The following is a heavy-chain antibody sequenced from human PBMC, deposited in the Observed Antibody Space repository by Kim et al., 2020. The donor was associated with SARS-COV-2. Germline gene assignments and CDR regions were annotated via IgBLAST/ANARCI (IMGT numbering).Heavy chain of an antibody. CDR2: ISYDGSNK. CDR3: ARGSNNYDFWSGYYCPNDY. V-gene: IGHV3-30-3*01. J-gene: IGHJ4*02. D-gene: IGHD3-3*01. Sequence: GGSLRLSCAASGFTFSSYAMHWVRQAPGKGLEWVAVISYDGSNKYYADSVKGRFTISRDNSKNTLYLQMNSLRAEDTAVYYCARGSNNYDFWSGYYCPNDYWGLGTLVTVSS. CDR1: GFTFSSYA.